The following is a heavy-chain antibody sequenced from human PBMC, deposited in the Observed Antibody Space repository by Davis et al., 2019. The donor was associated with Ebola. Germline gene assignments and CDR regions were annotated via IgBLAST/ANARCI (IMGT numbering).Heavy chain of an antibody. D-gene: IGHD6-13*01. CDR1: GGSFSGYY. CDR3: ARHPGAAADYYYYYGMDV. CDR2: INHCGST. Sequence: MPSETLSLTCAVYGGSFSGYYWSWIRQPPGKGLEWIGEINHCGSTNYNPSLKSRVTISVDTSKNQFSLKLSSVTAADTAVYYCARHPGAAADYYYYYGMDVWGQGTTVTVSS. J-gene: IGHJ6*02. V-gene: IGHV4-34*01.